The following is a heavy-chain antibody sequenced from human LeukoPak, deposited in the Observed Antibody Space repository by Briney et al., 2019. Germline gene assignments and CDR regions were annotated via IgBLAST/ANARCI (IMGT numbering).Heavy chain of an antibody. D-gene: IGHD3-22*01. CDR3: ARVMDSSGYYWFDP. Sequence: GGSLRLSCAASGFTFDDYGMSWVRQAPGKGLEWVSGINWNGGSTGYADSVKGRFTISRDNAKNSPYLQMNSLRAEDTALYYCARVMDSSGYYWFDPWGQGTLVTVSS. CDR2: INWNGGST. J-gene: IGHJ5*02. CDR1: GFTFDDYG. V-gene: IGHV3-20*04.